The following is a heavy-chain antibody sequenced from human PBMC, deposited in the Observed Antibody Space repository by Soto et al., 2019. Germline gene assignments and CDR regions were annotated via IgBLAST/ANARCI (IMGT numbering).Heavy chain of an antibody. D-gene: IGHD3-16*01. Sequence: GGSLRLSYAAAGFTFSSYGMHWVRQAPGKGLEWVAVIWYDGSNKCYADSVKGRFTISRDNSKNTLYLQMNSLRAEDTAVYYCARANLGGRPKIYYYYYGMDVWGQGTTVTVSS. CDR1: GFTFSSYG. CDR3: ARANLGGRPKIYYYYYGMDV. V-gene: IGHV3-33*01. CDR2: IWYDGSNK. J-gene: IGHJ6*02.